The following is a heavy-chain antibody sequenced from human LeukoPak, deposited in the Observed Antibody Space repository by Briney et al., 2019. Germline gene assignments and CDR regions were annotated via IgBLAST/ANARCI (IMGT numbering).Heavy chain of an antibody. D-gene: IGHD3-9*01. CDR3: ARDAREHYMLPGHYPLYYFHY. CDR1: GYTFTGYY. Sequence: ASVKVSCKASGYTFTGYYMHWVRQAPGQGLEWMGWISAYNGNTNYAQKLQGRVTMTTDTSTSTAYMQLRSLRSDDTAVYYCARDAREHYMLPGHYPLYYFHYWGQGTLLTVSS. V-gene: IGHV1-18*04. CDR2: ISAYNGNT. J-gene: IGHJ4*02.